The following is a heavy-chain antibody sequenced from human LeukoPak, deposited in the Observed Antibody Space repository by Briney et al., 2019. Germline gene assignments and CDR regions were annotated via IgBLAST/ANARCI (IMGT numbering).Heavy chain of an antibody. Sequence: SETLSLTCAVYGGSFSGYYWSWIRQSPGKGLEWIGSIYNSGSTYYNPSLKSRVTISIDTSKNQFSLKLSSVTAADTAVYYCAREYRSSWYLNWFDPWGQGTLVTVSS. D-gene: IGHD6-13*01. CDR3: AREYRSSWYLNWFDP. V-gene: IGHV4-34*01. CDR1: GGSFSGYY. CDR2: IYNSGST. J-gene: IGHJ5*02.